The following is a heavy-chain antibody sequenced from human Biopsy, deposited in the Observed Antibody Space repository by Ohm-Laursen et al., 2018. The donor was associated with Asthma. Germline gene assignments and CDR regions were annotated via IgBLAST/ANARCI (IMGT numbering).Heavy chain of an antibody. Sequence: SSVKVSCNASGGTFSSNSINWVRQAPGQGLEWMGRIIPIFGPTNYAQKFQGRVTISADDSTSTAYMGLSSLSSEDTALYYCARGPEYVRSSGALDYWGQGTLVTVSS. V-gene: IGHV1-69*15. CDR1: GGTFSSNS. D-gene: IGHD2-2*01. CDR3: ARGPEYVRSSGALDY. J-gene: IGHJ4*02. CDR2: IIPIFGPT.